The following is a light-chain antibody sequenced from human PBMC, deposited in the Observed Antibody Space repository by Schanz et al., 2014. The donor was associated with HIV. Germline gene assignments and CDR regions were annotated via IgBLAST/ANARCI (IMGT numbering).Light chain of an antibody. CDR2: EVS. CDR1: SSDVRGYNL. CDR3: SSKATGGRAPFV. Sequence: QSALTQPPSASGSPGHSVTISCTGSSSDVRGYNLVSWYQQHPGKAPKLMIYEVSKRPSGVPDRFSGSKSGNTASLTISGLQAEDEADYYCSSKATGGRAPFVFGGGTKLTV. J-gene: IGLJ1*01. V-gene: IGLV2-8*01.